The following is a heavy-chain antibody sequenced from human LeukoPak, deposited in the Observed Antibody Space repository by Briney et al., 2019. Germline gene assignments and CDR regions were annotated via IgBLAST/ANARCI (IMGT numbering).Heavy chain of an antibody. CDR2: IYTSGST. CDR1: GGSISSYY. Sequence: PSETLSLTCTVSGGSISSYYWSWIRQPAGKGLEWIGRIYTSGSTNYNPSLKSRVTMSVDTSENQFSLKLSSVTAADTAVYYCARQLAAAGTAGLDYWGQGTLVTVSS. J-gene: IGHJ4*02. D-gene: IGHD6-13*01. V-gene: IGHV4-4*07. CDR3: ARQLAAAGTAGLDY.